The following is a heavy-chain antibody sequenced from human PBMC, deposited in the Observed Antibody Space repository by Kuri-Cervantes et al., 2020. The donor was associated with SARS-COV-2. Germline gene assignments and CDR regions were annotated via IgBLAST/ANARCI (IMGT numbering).Heavy chain of an antibody. J-gene: IGHJ4*02. D-gene: IGHD6-13*01. Sequence: GSLRLSCTVSGGSISSYYWSWIRQPPGKRLEWVGQISTSGSTSYNSSLESRVTISADTSKSQLSLKLSSVTAADTAVYYCAIAAAGNLAIDYWGQGTLVTVSS. V-gene: IGHV4-4*09. CDR2: ISTSGST. CDR3: AIAAAGNLAIDY. CDR1: GGSISSYY.